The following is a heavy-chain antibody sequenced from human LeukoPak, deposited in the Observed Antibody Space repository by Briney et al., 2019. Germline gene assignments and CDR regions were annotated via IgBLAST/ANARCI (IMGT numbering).Heavy chain of an antibody. CDR1: GGSISDNY. D-gene: IGHD6-19*01. V-gene: IGHV4-4*09. CDR2: IYSSGGT. Sequence: SSETLFLTCTVPGGSISDNYWSWIRQPPGKGLEWIGYIYSSGGTSYNPSLQSRVTISEDKSKNQFSLRLTSVTAADTAVYYCARRRFAVPGTVWFDPWGQGTLVTVSS. J-gene: IGHJ5*02. CDR3: ARRRFAVPGTVWFDP.